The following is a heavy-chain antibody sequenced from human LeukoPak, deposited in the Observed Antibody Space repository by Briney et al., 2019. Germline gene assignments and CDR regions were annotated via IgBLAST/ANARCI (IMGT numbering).Heavy chain of an antibody. V-gene: IGHV3-43*02. CDR1: GFTFSSYA. J-gene: IGHJ4*02. Sequence: GGSLRLSCAASGFTFSSYAMHWVRQAPGKGLEWVSLISGDGGSTYYADSVKGRFTISRDNSKNSLYLQMNSLRTEDTALYYCAKDISPTYYYDSSGYVVGLALDYWGQGTLVTVSS. D-gene: IGHD3-22*01. CDR2: ISGDGGST. CDR3: AKDISPTYYYDSSGYVVGLALDY.